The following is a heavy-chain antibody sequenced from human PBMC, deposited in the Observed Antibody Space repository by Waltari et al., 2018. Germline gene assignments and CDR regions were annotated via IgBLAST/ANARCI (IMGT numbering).Heavy chain of an antibody. Sequence: EVQLVESGGGLVQPGGSLGLSCAASGFTFSNFWMHWVRQVPGKGLVGVSRINSDGSSTNYADSVKGRFTISRDNARNSLYLQMNSLRGEDTAVYYCARSTEGHFDYWGQGTVVTVSS. CDR3: ARSTEGHFDY. D-gene: IGHD1-1*01. CDR2: INSDGSST. V-gene: IGHV3-74*01. J-gene: IGHJ4*02. CDR1: GFTFSNFW.